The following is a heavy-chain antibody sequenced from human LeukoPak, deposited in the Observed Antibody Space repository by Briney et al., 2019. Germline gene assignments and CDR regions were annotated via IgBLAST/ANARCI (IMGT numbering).Heavy chain of an antibody. CDR1: GYTFTVYY. CDR3: ARGSLHIVVVTARIDY. D-gene: IGHD2-21*02. J-gene: IGHJ4*02. V-gene: IGHV1-2*02. CDR2: INPNSGGT. Sequence: ASVKVSCKASGYTFTVYYMHWVRQAPGQGREWMGWINPNSGGTNYAQKFQGRVTMTRDTSISTAYMELSRLRSDDTAVYYCARGSLHIVVVTARIDYWGQGTLVTVSS.